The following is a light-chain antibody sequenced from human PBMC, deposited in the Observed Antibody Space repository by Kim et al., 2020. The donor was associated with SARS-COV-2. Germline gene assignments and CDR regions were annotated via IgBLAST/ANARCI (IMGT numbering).Light chain of an antibody. CDR1: ESLVSRDGNTY. Sequence: ASMSWCYSESLVSRDGNTYLSWYEQRPGQSQRRLINSVSNRDSGVPDRFSGSGSGADFTLKISSVEAEDVGVYYCMQGSHWPPLTFGQGTRLEIK. CDR3: MQGSHWPPLT. CDR2: SVS. V-gene: IGKV2-30*01. J-gene: IGKJ5*01.